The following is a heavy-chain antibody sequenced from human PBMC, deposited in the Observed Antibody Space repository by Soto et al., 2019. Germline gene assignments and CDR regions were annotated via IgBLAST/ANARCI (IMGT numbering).Heavy chain of an antibody. CDR3: ARGGSPYYSYSMDV. CDR1: GGSSSGYY. V-gene: IGHV4-34*01. CDR2: INHSGST. J-gene: IGHJ6*03. Sequence: ETLALTCAVDGGSSSGYYWSRIRKPPGKGLEWIGEINHSGSTNYNPSLKSRVTISVDTSKNQFSLKLSSVTAADTAVYYCARGGSPYYSYSMDVCGKGPSGT. D-gene: IGHD6-19*01.